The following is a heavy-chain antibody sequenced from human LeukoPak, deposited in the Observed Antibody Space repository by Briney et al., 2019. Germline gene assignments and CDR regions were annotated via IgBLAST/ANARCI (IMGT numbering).Heavy chain of an antibody. Sequence: PGGSLRLSCAASGFTFSSYWMSWVRQAPGKGLEWVANIKQDGSEKYYVDSVKGRFTISRDNAKNSLYLQMNSLRAEDTAVYYCATGRYCSSTSCPANFDYWGQGTLVTVSS. V-gene: IGHV3-7*01. J-gene: IGHJ4*02. CDR1: GFTFSSYW. CDR2: IKQDGSEK. CDR3: ATGRYCSSTSCPANFDY. D-gene: IGHD2-2*01.